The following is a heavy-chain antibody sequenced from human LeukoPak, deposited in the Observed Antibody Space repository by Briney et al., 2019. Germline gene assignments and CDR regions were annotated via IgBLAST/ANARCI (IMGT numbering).Heavy chain of an antibody. CDR3: ARARPGYCSSTSCPRRYWFDP. J-gene: IGHJ5*02. V-gene: IGHV4-34*01. CDR2: INHSGST. D-gene: IGHD2-2*01. CDR1: GGSFSGYY. Sequence: SETLSLTCAVYGGSFSGYYWSWIRQPPGKGLEWIGEINHSGSTNYNPSLKSRVTISVDTSKNQFSLKLSSVTAADTAVYYCARARPGYCSSTSCPRRYWFDPWGQGTLVTVSS.